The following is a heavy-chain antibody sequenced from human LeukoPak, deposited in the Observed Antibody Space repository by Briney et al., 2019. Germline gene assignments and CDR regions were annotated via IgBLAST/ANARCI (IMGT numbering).Heavy chain of an antibody. V-gene: IGHV1-69*04. CDR2: IIPILGIA. CDR3: ARDPDTKYYYDSSGYYFFDY. Sequence: GASVKVSCKASGGTFSSYAISWVRQAPGQGLEWMGRIIPILGIANYAQKFQGRVTITADKSTSTAYMELSSLRSEDTAVYYCARDPDTKYYYDSSGYYFFDYWGQGTLVTVSS. D-gene: IGHD3-22*01. CDR1: GGTFSSYA. J-gene: IGHJ4*02.